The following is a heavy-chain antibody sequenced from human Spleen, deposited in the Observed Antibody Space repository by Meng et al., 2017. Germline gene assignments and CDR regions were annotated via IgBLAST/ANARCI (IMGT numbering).Heavy chain of an antibody. CDR2: IKSKTDGGTT. CDR1: GFTFSNAW. J-gene: IGHJ4*02. CDR3: TTDLVFLKNTYYGDYSLY. V-gene: IGHV3-15*01. D-gene: IGHD4-17*01. Sequence: GESLKISCAASGFTFSNAWMNWVRQAPGKGLEWVGRIKSKTDGGTTDYAAPVKGRFTISRDDSKNTLYLQMNSLKTEDTAVYYCTTDLVFLKNTYYGDYSLYWGQGTLVTSPQ.